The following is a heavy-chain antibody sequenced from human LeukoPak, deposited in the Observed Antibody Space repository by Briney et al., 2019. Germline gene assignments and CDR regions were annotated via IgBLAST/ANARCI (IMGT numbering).Heavy chain of an antibody. CDR3: ARAYDGSGSYFAGTGYYYMDV. D-gene: IGHD3-10*01. J-gene: IGHJ6*03. CDR1: GGSFSGYY. CDR2: INHSGST. V-gene: IGHV4-34*01. Sequence: PSQTLSLTCAVYGGSFSGYYWSWIRQPPGKGLEWIGEINHSGSTNYNPSLKSRVTISVDTSKNQFSLKLSSVTAADTAVYYCARAYDGSGSYFAGTGYYYMDVWGKGTTVTISS.